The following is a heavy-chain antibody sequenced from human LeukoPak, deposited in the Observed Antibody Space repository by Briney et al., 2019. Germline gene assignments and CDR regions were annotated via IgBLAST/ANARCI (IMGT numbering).Heavy chain of an antibody. V-gene: IGHV4-39*01. CDR3: ARRKGYCSSTSCGVPNWFDP. Sequence: PSETLSLTCAVYGGSFSSYYWGWIRQPPGKGLEWIGSIYYSGSTYYNPSLKSRVTISVDTSKNQFSLKLSSVTAADTAVYYCARRKGYCSSTSCGVPNWFDPWGQGTLVTVSS. J-gene: IGHJ5*02. D-gene: IGHD2-2*01. CDR2: IYYSGST. CDR1: GGSFSSYY.